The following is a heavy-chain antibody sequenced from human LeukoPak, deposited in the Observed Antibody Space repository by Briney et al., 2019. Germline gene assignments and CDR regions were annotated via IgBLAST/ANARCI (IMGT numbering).Heavy chain of an antibody. CDR2: IYYSGST. Sequence: SRTLSLACTVSGGSISSGGYYWSWIRQHPGKGLEWIGYIYYSGSTYYNPSLKSRVTISVDTSKNQFSLKLSSVTAADTAVYYCARGGGYYDSSGYYFCFDYWGQGTLVTVSS. J-gene: IGHJ4*02. V-gene: IGHV4-31*03. CDR1: GGSISSGGYY. D-gene: IGHD3-22*01. CDR3: ARGGGYYDSSGYYFCFDY.